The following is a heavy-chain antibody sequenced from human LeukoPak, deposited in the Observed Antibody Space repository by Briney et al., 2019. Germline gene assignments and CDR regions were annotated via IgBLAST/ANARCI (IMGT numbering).Heavy chain of an antibody. J-gene: IGHJ4*02. CDR2: IYYSGST. CDR1: GGSISSSSYY. V-gene: IGHV4-39*07. CDR3: ARENSSGYSISYYFDY. D-gene: IGHD6-6*01. Sequence: PSETLSLTCTVSGGSISSSSYYWGWIRQPPGKGLEWIGSIYYSGSTYYNPSLKSRVTISVDTSKNQFSLKLSSVTAADTAVYYCARENSSGYSISYYFDYWGQGTLVTVSS.